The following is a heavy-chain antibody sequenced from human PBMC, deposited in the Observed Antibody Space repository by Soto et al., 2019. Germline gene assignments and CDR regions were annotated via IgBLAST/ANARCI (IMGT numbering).Heavy chain of an antibody. J-gene: IGHJ4*02. Sequence: PGGSLRLSCAASGFTFSSYWMHWVRQAPGKGLVWVSRINSDGSSTSYADSVKGRFTISRDNAKNTLYLQMNSLRDEDTAVYYCARAPIAARRGVYYFDYWGQGTLVTVSS. V-gene: IGHV3-74*01. CDR1: GFTFSSYW. D-gene: IGHD6-6*01. CDR2: INSDGSST. CDR3: ARAPIAARRGVYYFDY.